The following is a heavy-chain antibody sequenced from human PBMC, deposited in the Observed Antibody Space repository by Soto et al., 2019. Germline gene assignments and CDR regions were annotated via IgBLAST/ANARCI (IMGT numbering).Heavy chain of an antibody. CDR3: ARSEATVLDY. D-gene: IGHD4-17*01. CDR2: THHSGRT. Sequence: QVQLQESGPGLVKPSGTLSLTCTVSGGSMSSSNWWNWVRQPPGKGLEWIGETHHSGRTNYNPSLESRVPVSVDKAKSHSCLKLSSVTAADTAVYDCARSEATVLDYWGQGTLGTVAS. CDR1: GGSMSSSNW. J-gene: IGHJ4*02. V-gene: IGHV4-4*02.